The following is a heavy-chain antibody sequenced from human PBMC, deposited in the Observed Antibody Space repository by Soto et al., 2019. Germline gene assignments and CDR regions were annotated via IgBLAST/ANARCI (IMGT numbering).Heavy chain of an antibody. CDR1: GFTFDDYA. CDR2: IRSKSNGGTT. J-gene: IGHJ4*02. V-gene: IGHV3-49*03. CDR3: AMDTSGYNYYFDH. Sequence: GGSLRLSCATSGFTFDDYAMSWFRQAPGKGLELVGFIRSKSNGGTTEYAASVKGRITISRDDSRNIAYLQINSLKTEDTAVYYCAMDTSGYNYYFDHWGQGT. D-gene: IGHD3-22*01.